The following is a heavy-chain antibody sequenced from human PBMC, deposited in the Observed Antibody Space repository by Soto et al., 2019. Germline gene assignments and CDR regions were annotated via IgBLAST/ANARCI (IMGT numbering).Heavy chain of an antibody. CDR1: GFTFSSYG. D-gene: IGHD3-10*01. CDR2: IGYDGSNK. V-gene: IGHV3-33*01. J-gene: IGHJ3*02. CDR3: GRGAHNYYNFRSQAFDI. Sequence: QVQLVESGGGVVQPGRSLRLSCAASGFTFSSYGMHWVRQAPGKGLEWVAVIGYDGSNKYYADSVKGRFTISRDNSKNTLNRQMNRLRAEDTAVNYCGRGAHNYYNFRSQAFDILGQGTKVTV.